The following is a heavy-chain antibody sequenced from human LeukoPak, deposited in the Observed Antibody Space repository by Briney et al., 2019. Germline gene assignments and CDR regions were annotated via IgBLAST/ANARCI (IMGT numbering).Heavy chain of an antibody. D-gene: IGHD3-10*01. CDR2: ISSSSYI. J-gene: IGHJ5*02. Sequence: GGSLRLSCAASGFTFSSYSMNWVRQAPGKGLEWVSSISSSSYIYYADSVKGRFTISRDNAKNSLYLQMNSLRAEDTAVYYCARDEYGSGSGNWFDPWGQGTLVTVSS. CDR1: GFTFSSYS. V-gene: IGHV3-21*01. CDR3: ARDEYGSGSGNWFDP.